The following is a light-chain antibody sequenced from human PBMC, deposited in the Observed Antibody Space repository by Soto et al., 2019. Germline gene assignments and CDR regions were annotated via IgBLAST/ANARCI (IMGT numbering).Light chain of an antibody. CDR2: ESS. J-gene: IGLJ1*01. CDR1: SSDIGGSYY. V-gene: IGLV2-14*01. CDR3: SSFSATAILV. Sequence: QSVLTQPASVSGSPGQSITLSRTGTSSDIGGSYYVSWYQHHPTKAPKLVIYESSNRPSGVSNRFSGSKSGYTAFLTISGLQPEDEADYYCSSFSATAILVFGTGTKVTVL.